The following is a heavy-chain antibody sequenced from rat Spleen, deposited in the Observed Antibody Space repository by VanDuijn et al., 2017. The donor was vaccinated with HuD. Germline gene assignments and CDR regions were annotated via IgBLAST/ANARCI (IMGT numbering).Heavy chain of an antibody. CDR1: GFFFSDYY. Sequence: EVQLVESGGGLVQPGRSLKLSCAASGFFFSDYYMAWVRQAPKKGLEWVASTSYEGSTTFYGDSVKGRFTITRDNAKSTLYLQMNSLRSEDTATYYCARQEDYGGYSRDYFDYWGQGVMVTVSS. CDR3: ARQEDYGGYSRDYFDY. CDR2: TSYEGSTT. V-gene: IGHV5-22*01. D-gene: IGHD1-11*01. J-gene: IGHJ2*01.